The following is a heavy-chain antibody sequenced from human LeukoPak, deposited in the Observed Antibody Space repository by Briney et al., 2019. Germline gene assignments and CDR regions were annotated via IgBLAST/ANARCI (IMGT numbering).Heavy chain of an antibody. CDR3: ARANYYDSSAYAFDI. J-gene: IGHJ3*02. Sequence: SETLSLTCTVSGGSISSGDYHWSWIRQPPGKGLEWIRYIYYSGSTYYNPSLKSRVTISVDTSKNQFSLKLSSVTAADTAVYYCARANYYDSSAYAFDIWGQGTMVTVSS. D-gene: IGHD3-22*01. V-gene: IGHV4-30-4*08. CDR1: GGSISSGDYH. CDR2: IYYSGST.